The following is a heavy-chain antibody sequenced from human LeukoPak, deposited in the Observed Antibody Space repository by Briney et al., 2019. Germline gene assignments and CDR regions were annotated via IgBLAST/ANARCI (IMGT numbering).Heavy chain of an antibody. V-gene: IGHV3-7*03. CDR3: ARSGIAAAGGDFDY. J-gene: IGHJ4*02. CDR2: IKQDGSEK. CDR1: GFTFSSYW. D-gene: IGHD6-13*01. Sequence: GGSLRLSCAASGFTFSSYWMSWVRQAPGKGLEWVANIKQDGSEKYYVDSGKGRFTISRDNAKNSLYLQMNSLRAEDTAVYYCARSGIAAAGGDFDYWGQGTLVTVSS.